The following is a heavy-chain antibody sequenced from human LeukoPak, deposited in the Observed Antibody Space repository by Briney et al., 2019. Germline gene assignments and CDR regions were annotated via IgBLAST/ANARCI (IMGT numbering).Heavy chain of an antibody. CDR1: GFTFSSYS. D-gene: IGHD1-26*01. Sequence: PGGSLRLSCAASGFTFSSYSMNWVRQAPGKGLEWVSSISSSSSYIYYADSVKGRFTISRDNAKNSLYLRMNSLRAEDTAVYYCARGASPYYYYGKDVWGQGTTVTVSS. J-gene: IGHJ6*02. V-gene: IGHV3-21*01. CDR2: ISSSSSYI. CDR3: ARGASPYYYYGKDV.